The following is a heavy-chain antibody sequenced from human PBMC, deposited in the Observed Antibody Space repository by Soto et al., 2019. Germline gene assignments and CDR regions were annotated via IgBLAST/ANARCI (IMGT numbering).Heavy chain of an antibody. J-gene: IGHJ6*02. Sequence: QVQLQESGPGLVKPSETLSLTCTVSGGSISSYYWSWIRQPPGKGLEWIGYIYHSGSTNYNSSLKSRVTISVDTSKNQFSLRLSSVTAADTAVYYCAREGTTVGSYYYYGLDVWGQGTTVTVSS. CDR3: AREGTTVGSYYYYGLDV. CDR2: IYHSGST. D-gene: IGHD1-1*01. V-gene: IGHV4-59*01. CDR1: GGSISSYY.